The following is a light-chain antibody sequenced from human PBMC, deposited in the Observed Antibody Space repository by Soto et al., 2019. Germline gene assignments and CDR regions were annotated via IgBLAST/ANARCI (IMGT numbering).Light chain of an antibody. Sequence: QSALTQPPPASGSPGQSVTISCTGTSSDVGGYDSVSWYQQHPGKAPKLMIYEVSKRPSGVPDRFSGSKSGNTASLTVSGLQAEDEADYYCSSYAGSNNPYVFGTGTKLTVL. V-gene: IGLV2-8*01. CDR3: SSYAGSNNPYV. CDR1: SSDVGGYDS. CDR2: EVS. J-gene: IGLJ1*01.